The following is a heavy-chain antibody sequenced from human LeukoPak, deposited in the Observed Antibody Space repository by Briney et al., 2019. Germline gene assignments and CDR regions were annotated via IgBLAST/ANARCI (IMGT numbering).Heavy chain of an antibody. CDR1: GYSISSGYY. J-gene: IGHJ4*02. D-gene: IGHD3-22*01. Sequence: LSLTCAVSGYSISSGYYWGWIRQPPGKGLEWVSYISSSGSTIYYADSVKGRFTISRDNAKNSLYLQMNSLRAEDTAVYYCARATTYYYDSSVGYWGQGTLVTVSS. CDR2: ISSSGSTI. CDR3: ARATTYYYDSSVGY. V-gene: IGHV3-11*04.